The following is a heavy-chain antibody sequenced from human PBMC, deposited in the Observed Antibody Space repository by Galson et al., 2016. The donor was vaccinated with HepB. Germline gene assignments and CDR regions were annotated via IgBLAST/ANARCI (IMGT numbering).Heavy chain of an antibody. CDR3: THRPRRGYQTYYY. CDR2: VYWNDDK. D-gene: IGHD2-2*01. CDR1: GFSLNTSGAG. Sequence: PALVKPTQTLTLTCSFTGFSLNTSGAGVGWIRQPPGKAPEWLGFVYWNDDKHYSPDLKSRITIAGDTSKNQMVPTLTNMAPVDTATNYCTHRPRRGYQTYYYGGPGTLVTVSS. J-gene: IGHJ4*02. V-gene: IGHV2-5*01.